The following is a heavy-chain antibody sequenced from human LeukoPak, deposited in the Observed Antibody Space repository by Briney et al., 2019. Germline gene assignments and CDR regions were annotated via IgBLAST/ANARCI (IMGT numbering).Heavy chain of an antibody. CDR2: IYPGDSDT. CDR1: GYTFTTYG. D-gene: IGHD3-9*01. V-gene: IGHV5-51*01. CDR3: ASRYYDILTGHDAFDI. J-gene: IGHJ3*02. Sequence: KVSCKASGYTFTTYGISWVRQAPGQGLEWMGIIYPGDSDTRYSPSFQGQVTISADKSISTAYLQWSSLKASDTAMYYCASRYYDILTGHDAFDIWGQGTMVTVSS.